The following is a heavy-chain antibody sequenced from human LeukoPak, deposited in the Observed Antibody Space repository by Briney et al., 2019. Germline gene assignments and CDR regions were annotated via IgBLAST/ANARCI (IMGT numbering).Heavy chain of an antibody. D-gene: IGHD4-17*01. J-gene: IGHJ3*02. CDR3: TRGGDYDAFDI. V-gene: IGHV3-49*04. Sequence: GGSLRLSCTASGFTFGDYPMSWVRQAPGKGPEWLGFIRSKIYGGTTEYAPSVKGRFTISRDDSNNIADLQMNSLKTEDTAVYYCTRGGDYDAFDIWGQGTVVIVSS. CDR2: IRSKIYGGTT. CDR1: GFTFGDYP.